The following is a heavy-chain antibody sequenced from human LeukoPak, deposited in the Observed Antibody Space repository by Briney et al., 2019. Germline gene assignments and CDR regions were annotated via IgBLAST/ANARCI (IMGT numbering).Heavy chain of an antibody. Sequence: SETLSLTCAVYGGSFSGYYWSWIRQPPGKGLEWIGEINHSGSTNYNPSLKSRVTISVDTSKNQFSLKLSSVTAADTAVYYCARHITMVRGVRADHFDYWGQGTLVTVSS. V-gene: IGHV4-34*01. D-gene: IGHD3-10*01. CDR1: GGSFSGYY. CDR2: INHSGST. J-gene: IGHJ4*02. CDR3: ARHITMVRGVRADHFDY.